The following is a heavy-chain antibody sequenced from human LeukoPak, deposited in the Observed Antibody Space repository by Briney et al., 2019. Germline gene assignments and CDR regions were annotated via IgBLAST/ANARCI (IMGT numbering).Heavy chain of an antibody. CDR3: AKGLSSDGDY. CDR1: GFTFSRYA. J-gene: IGHJ4*02. CDR2: IGGSGGTT. D-gene: IGHD2-21*02. Sequence: GGSLRLSCAASGFTFSRYAMSWVRQAPGKGLEWVSSIGGSGGTTYYADSVQGRFTISRDNSKNTLYLQMNSLRAEDTAVYYCAKGLSSDGDYWGQGTLVTVSS. V-gene: IGHV3-23*01.